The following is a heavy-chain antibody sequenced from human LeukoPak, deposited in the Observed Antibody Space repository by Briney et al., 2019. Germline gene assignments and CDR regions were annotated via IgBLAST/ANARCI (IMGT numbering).Heavy chain of an antibody. V-gene: IGHV1-46*01. CDR3: AREANYYDSSGPEFDY. J-gene: IGHJ4*02. CDR1: GYTFTSYY. CDR2: INPSGGSR. Sequence: ASVKVSCKASGYTFTSYYMHWVRQAPGQGLEWMGIINPSGGSRSYAQKFQGRVTMTRDTSTSTVYMELSSLRSEDTAVYYCAREANYYDSSGPEFDYWGQGTLVTVSS. D-gene: IGHD3-22*01.